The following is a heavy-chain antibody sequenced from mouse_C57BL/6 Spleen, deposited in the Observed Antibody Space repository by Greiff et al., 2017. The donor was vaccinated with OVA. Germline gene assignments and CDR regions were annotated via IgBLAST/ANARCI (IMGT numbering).Heavy chain of an antibody. D-gene: IGHD3-2*02. CDR2: INPSSGYT. J-gene: IGHJ1*03. CDR3: AREAGERDCDV. Sequence: QVQLQQSGAELARPGASVKMSCKASGYTFTSYTMHWVKQRPGQGLEWIGYINPSSGYTKYNQKFKDKATLTADKSSSTAYMHLSSLTSEDSAVYYCAREAGERDCDVWGTGTTVTVSS. V-gene: IGHV1-4*01. CDR1: GYTFTSYT.